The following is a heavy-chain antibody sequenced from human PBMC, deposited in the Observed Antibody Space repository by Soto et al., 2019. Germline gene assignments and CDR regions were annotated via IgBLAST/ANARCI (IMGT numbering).Heavy chain of an antibody. CDR1: GGSISSSNW. J-gene: IGHJ6*02. Sequence: SETLSLTCAVSGGSISSSNWWSWVRQPPGKGLEWIGEIYHSGSTNYNPSLKSRVTISVDKSKNQFSLKLSSVTAADTAVYYCARDLGVTIFGVVISYYGMDVWGQGTTVT. V-gene: IGHV4-4*02. D-gene: IGHD3-3*01. CDR2: IYHSGST. CDR3: ARDLGVTIFGVVISYYGMDV.